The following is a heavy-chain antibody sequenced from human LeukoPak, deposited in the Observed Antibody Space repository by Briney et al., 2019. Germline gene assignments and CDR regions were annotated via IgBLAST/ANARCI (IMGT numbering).Heavy chain of an antibody. Sequence: GGSLRLSCAASRFTFSSFAISWVRHPPGKGLEWVSAISRSGADTYYADSVKGRFTISRDNSKNTLYLQMDSLRAEDTAVYYCAKNGDRGAYCSGGTCYPYYYYYMDVWGKGTTVTISS. CDR3: AKNGDRGAYCSGGTCYPYYYYYMDV. CDR2: ISRSGADT. D-gene: IGHD2-15*01. J-gene: IGHJ6*03. V-gene: IGHV3-23*01. CDR1: RFTFSSFA.